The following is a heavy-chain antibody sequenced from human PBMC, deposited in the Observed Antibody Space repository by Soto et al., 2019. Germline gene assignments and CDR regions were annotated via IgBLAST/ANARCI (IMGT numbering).Heavy chain of an antibody. CDR2: VRGNGDPP. D-gene: IGHD5-12*01. CDR1: GFTFSSYA. J-gene: IGHJ4*02. CDR3: VKSRGGNNFDFFD. V-gene: IGHV3-64D*06. Sequence: GGSLRLSCSASGFTFSSYAMHWVRQAPGKGLEYVSGVRGNGDPPFYTDSVKGRFTISRDNSKNTLYLQMSSLSADDTAVYYCVKSRGGNNFDFFDWGQGALVTVSS.